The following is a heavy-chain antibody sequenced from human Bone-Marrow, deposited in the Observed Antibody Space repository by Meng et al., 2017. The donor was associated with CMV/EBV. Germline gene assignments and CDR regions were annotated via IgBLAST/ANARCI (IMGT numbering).Heavy chain of an antibody. CDR1: GYTFTSYD. V-gene: IGHV1-8*01. CDR2: RNPNSGNT. D-gene: IGHD4-11*01. CDR3: ARGGDYSNSVDY. Sequence: ASVKVSCKASGYTFTSYDINWVRQATGQGLEWMGWRNPNSGNTGYAQKFQGRVTMTRNTSISTAYMELSSLRSEDTAVYYCARGGDYSNSVDYWGQGTLVTVSS. J-gene: IGHJ4*02.